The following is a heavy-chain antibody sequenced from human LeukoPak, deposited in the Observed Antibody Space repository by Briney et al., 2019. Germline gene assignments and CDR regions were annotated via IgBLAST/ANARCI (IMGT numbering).Heavy chain of an antibody. V-gene: IGHV5-51*01. CDR2: FYPDESNA. J-gene: IGHJ3*01. Sequence: GESLKISCQASGFRFTGYCIGWVRQVPGKGLEWMGIFYPDESNAIYSPSFQGQVTMSVDKSIDTAYLQWSSLKASDTAMYYCAGGHDYGDYVNAFHLWGQGTMVSVSS. CDR1: GFRFTGYC. D-gene: IGHD4-17*01. CDR3: AGGHDYGDYVNAFHL.